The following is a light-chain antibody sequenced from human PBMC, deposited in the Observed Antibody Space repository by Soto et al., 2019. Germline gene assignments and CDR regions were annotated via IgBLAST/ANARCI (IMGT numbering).Light chain of an antibody. V-gene: IGKV3D-7*01. Sequence: EVVFTQSPVTLSLSPCERATLSCRASQSVSSSYLTWYQQKPGQAPRLLIYGASTRATSIPARFSGSGSGTDFTLTISSLQPEDFAVYYCQQDYNLHFGQGTRLEIK. CDR3: QQDYNLH. J-gene: IGKJ5*01. CDR2: GAS. CDR1: QSVSSSY.